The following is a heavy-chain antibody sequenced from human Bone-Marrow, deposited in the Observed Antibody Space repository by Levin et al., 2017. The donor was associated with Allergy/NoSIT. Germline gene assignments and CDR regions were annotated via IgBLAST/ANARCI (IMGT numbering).Heavy chain of an antibody. CDR1: GYTFISYW. CDR3: ARHWKAASGPDP. CDR2: IDPFDSQT. V-gene: IGHV5-10-1*01. J-gene: IGHJ5*02. D-gene: IGHD1-1*01. Sequence: AASVKVSCKGSGYTFISYWISWVRQVPGKGLEWMGKIDPFDSQTNYSPSFQGHVTISVDKSISTVYLQWGSLKASDSAMYYCARHWKAASGPDPWGQGTLVTVSS.